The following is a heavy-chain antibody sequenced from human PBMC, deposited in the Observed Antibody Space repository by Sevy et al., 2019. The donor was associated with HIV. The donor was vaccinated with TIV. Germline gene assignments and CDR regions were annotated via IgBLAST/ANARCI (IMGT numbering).Heavy chain of an antibody. CDR3: AGEDTAMAFFDY. D-gene: IGHD5-18*01. Sequence: SETLSLTCTVSGGSISSYYWSWIRQPPGKGLEWIGYIYYSGSTNYNPSLKSRVTISVDTSKNQFSLMLSSVTAADAAVYYCAGEDTAMAFFDYWGQGTLVTVSS. V-gene: IGHV4-59*01. CDR2: IYYSGST. CDR1: GGSISSYY. J-gene: IGHJ4*02.